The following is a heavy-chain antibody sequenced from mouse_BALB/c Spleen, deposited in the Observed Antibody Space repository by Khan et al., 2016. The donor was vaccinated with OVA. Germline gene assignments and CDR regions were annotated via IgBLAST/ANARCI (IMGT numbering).Heavy chain of an antibody. CDR1: GFSLTNYG. Sequence: QVQLKQSGPGLVAPSQSLSITCTVSGFSLTNYGVNWVRQPPGKGLEWLGVLWGDGSTNYHSVLISRLSISKDNSKSKVFLKLNSLQTDHTATYYCAKCGTGYYAMDYWGQGTSVTVSS. CDR3: AKCGTGYYAMDY. CDR2: LWGDGST. D-gene: IGHD4-1*01. J-gene: IGHJ4*01. V-gene: IGHV2-3*01.